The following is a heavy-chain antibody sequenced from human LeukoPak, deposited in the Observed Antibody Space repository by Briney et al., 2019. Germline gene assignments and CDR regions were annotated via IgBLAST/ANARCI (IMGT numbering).Heavy chain of an antibody. V-gene: IGHV3-48*01. Sequence: GGSLRLSCAASGFTFSSYSMNWVRQAPGKGLEWVSYISSSSSTIYYADSVKGRFTISRDNSKNTLYLQMNSLRAEDTAVYYCAKGLVEMATLNYFDYWGQGTLVTVSS. D-gene: IGHD5-24*01. CDR3: AKGLVEMATLNYFDY. CDR2: ISSSSSTI. J-gene: IGHJ4*02. CDR1: GFTFSSYS.